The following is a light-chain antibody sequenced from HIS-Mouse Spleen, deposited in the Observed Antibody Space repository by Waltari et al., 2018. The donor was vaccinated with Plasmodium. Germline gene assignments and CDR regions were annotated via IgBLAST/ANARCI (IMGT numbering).Light chain of an antibody. V-gene: IGKV6-21*01. Sequence: EIVLTQSPAFQSVTPKETVTITCRASQSICSSLHLYQQKPDQSPKLLMMDGFPSCSGLSSRFSGSGSGTDFTLTINSLEAEDGATYYGHQSSSLPTFGQGTKVEIK. CDR2: DGF. CDR1: QSICSS. J-gene: IGKJ1*01. CDR3: HQSSSLPT.